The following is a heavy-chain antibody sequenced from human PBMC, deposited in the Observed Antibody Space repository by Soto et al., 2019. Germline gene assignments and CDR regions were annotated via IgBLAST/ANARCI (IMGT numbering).Heavy chain of an antibody. Sequence: QLQLQESGPGLVKPSETLSLTCTVSGGSISSSSYYWGWIRQPPGKGLEWIGSIYYSGSTYYNPSLKSRVTISVDTSKNQFSLQLSSVTAADTAVYYCASAYYDFWSGYLSAFDIWGQGTMVTVSS. CDR3: ASAYYDFWSGYLSAFDI. V-gene: IGHV4-39*01. J-gene: IGHJ3*02. CDR1: GGSISSSSYY. CDR2: IYYSGST. D-gene: IGHD3-3*01.